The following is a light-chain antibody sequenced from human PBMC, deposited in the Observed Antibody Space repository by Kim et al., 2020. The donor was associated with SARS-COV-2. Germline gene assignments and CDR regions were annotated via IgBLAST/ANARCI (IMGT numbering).Light chain of an antibody. J-gene: IGLJ1*01. CDR2: AVT. CDR3: CSYAGNYPSKV. Sequence: HSVTMACTGTSSDVGGYNYVSWYQLRPGEAPKLIIYAVTKRPSGVPDRFSGSKAGNTASLTISGLQAEDEAYYYCCSYAGNYPSKVFGTGTKVTFL. V-gene: IGLV2-11*01. CDR1: SSDVGGYNY.